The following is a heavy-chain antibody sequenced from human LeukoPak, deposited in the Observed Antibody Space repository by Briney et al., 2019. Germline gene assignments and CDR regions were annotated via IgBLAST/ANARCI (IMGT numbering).Heavy chain of an antibody. J-gene: IGHJ2*01. CDR3: AAAGRGDSSGFYSDYWYFDV. CDR2: ISSNSVPRT. Sequence: PGGSLRLSCAASGFTFSSFAMSWVRQAPGKGLEWVSGISSNSVPRTYYTDSVKGRFTISRDNSKDTLNLEMNSLRAEDTAVYYCAAAGRGDSSGFYSDYWYFDVWGRDALVTVSS. D-gene: IGHD3-22*01. CDR1: GFTFSSFA. V-gene: IGHV3-23*01.